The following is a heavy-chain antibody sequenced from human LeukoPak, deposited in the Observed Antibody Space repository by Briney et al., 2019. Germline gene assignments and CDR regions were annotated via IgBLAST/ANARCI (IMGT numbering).Heavy chain of an antibody. Sequence: ASVKVSCKASGFTFTSSAMQWVRQARGQRLEWIGWIVVGSGNTNYAQKLQERVTVTRDTSISTAYMELSRLRSHDTAVYYCARGSRGLLWFGESYGWFDPWGQGTLVTVPS. D-gene: IGHD3-10*01. V-gene: IGHV1-58*02. J-gene: IGHJ5*02. CDR3: ARGSRGLLWFGESYGWFDP. CDR2: IVVGSGNT. CDR1: GFTFTSSA.